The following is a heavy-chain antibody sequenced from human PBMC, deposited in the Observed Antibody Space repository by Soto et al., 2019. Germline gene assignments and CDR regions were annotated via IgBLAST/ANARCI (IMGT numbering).Heavy chain of an antibody. D-gene: IGHD3-22*01. CDR3: ASVIQKPTYYYDGSGYHPLGY. CDR2: IIPILGIA. Sequence: VASVKVSCKASGGTFSSYTISWVRQAPGQGLEWMGRIIPILGIANYAQKFQGRVTITADKSTSTAYMELSSLRSEDTAVYYCASVIQKPTYYYDGSGYHPLGYWGQGTLVTVSS. CDR1: GGTFSSYT. V-gene: IGHV1-69*02. J-gene: IGHJ4*02.